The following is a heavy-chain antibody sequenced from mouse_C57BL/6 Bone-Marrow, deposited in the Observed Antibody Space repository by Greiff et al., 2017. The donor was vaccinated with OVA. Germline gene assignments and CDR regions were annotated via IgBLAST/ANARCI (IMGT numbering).Heavy chain of an antibody. CDR1: GYTFTSYW. V-gene: IGHV1-69*01. CDR3: ARTGTEWYFGV. Sequence: QVQLQQSGAELVMPGASVKLSCKASGYTFTSYWMHWVKQRPGQGLEWIGEIDPSDSYTHYNQKFKGKSTLTVDKSSSTAYMQLSRLTSEDAAVYYCARTGTEWYFGVWGTGTTVTVSS. J-gene: IGHJ1*03. D-gene: IGHD3-3*01. CDR2: IDPSDSYT.